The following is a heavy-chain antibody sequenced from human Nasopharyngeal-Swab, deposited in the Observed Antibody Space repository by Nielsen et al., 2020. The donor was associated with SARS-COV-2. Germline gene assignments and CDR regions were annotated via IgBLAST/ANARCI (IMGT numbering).Heavy chain of an antibody. CDR2: IYYSGST. Sequence: WIRQPPGKGLEWIGYIYYSGSTNYNPSLKSRVTMSVDTSKNQFSLKLSSVTAADTAVYYCARESPAGDAFDIWGQGTMVTVSS. V-gene: IGHV4-59*01. D-gene: IGHD1-14*01. CDR3: ARESPAGDAFDI. J-gene: IGHJ3*02.